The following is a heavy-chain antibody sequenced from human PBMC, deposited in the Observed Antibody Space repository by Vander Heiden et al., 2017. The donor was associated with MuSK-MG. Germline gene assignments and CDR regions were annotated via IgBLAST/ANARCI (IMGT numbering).Heavy chain of an antibody. CDR3: AKYFDSSATYPSLDY. D-gene: IGHD3-10*01. CDR2: IGGVTDT. V-gene: IGHV3-23*04. Sequence: EVHLVESGGGLAQPGGSLRLPCAAFDFTFSNYAMTWVRQAPGKGLEWVSSIGGVTDTHYSDSVRGRFTISRDNSQKMLYLEMNNLRAEDTALYYCAKYFDSSATYPSLDYWGQGTLVTVSS. J-gene: IGHJ4*02. CDR1: DFTFSNYA.